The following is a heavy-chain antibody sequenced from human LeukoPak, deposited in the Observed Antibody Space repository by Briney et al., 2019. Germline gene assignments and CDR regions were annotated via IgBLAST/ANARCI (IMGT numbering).Heavy chain of an antibody. CDR1: GGSISSGDYY. CDR2: IYYSGST. D-gene: IGHD3-3*01. Sequence: SETLSLTCTVSGGSISSGDYYWSWIRQPPGKGLEWIGYIYYSGSTYYNPSLKSRVTMSVDTSKNQFSLKLSSVTAADTAVYYCARGGASGFLYYYYYMDVWGKGTTVTVSS. V-gene: IGHV4-30-4*01. J-gene: IGHJ6*03. CDR3: ARGGASGFLYYYYYMDV.